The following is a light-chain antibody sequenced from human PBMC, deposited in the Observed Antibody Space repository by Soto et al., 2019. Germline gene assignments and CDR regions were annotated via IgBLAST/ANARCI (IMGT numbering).Light chain of an antibody. CDR1: LSVSSY. J-gene: IGKJ4*01. CDR2: DAS. V-gene: IGKV3-11*01. Sequence: EIVLTRSPATLSLSPGERATLSCRASLSVSSYLAWYQQKPGQAPRLLIYDASNRATGIPARFSGSGSGTDFTLPISSLEPEDFAVYYCQQRSNWLTFGGGTKVEI. CDR3: QQRSNWLT.